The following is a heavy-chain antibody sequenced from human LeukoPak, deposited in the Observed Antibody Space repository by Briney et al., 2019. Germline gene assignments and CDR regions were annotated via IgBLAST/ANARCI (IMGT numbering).Heavy chain of an antibody. Sequence: GGSLRLSCTVSGFTFSTYAMSWVRQAPGKGLEWVSAIGGSGTTIHYADSVKGRFTISRDNSKNTLHLQMNSLRVEDTAVYYCAKDRVRYSSSWYYFDYWGQGTLVTVSS. J-gene: IGHJ4*02. CDR2: IGGSGTTI. CDR1: GFTFSTYA. D-gene: IGHD6-13*01. CDR3: AKDRVRYSSSWYYFDY. V-gene: IGHV3-23*01.